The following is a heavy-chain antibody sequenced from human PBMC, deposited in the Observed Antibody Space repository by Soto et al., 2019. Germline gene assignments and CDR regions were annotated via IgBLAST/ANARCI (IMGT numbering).Heavy chain of an antibody. CDR3: ARGRDGGGAS. CDR2: ITPSGST. J-gene: IGHJ5*02. V-gene: IGHV4-34*01. D-gene: IGHD4-17*01. CDR1: GGSFSGNY. Sequence: QVQLQQWGAGLLKPSETLSLTCGVYGGSFSGNYWSWIRQPPGEGLEWIGEITPSGSTNYSPSLKSRATISADISKNQVSLKLTSVTAADTAVYSCARGRDGGGASWGQGTLVTVSS.